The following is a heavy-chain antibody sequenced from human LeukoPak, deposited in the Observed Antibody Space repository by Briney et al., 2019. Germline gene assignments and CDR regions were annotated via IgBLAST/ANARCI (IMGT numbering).Heavy chain of an antibody. Sequence: SETLSLTCTVSGGSISSSSYYWGWIRQPPGKGLEWIGSIYYSGSTYYNPPLKSRVTISVDTSKNQFSLKLSSVTAADTAVYYCAGTYYYDSSGYYPLWYWGQGTLVTVSS. CDR3: AGTYYYDSSGYYPLWY. CDR2: IYYSGST. J-gene: IGHJ4*02. D-gene: IGHD3-22*01. V-gene: IGHV4-39*01. CDR1: GGSISSSSYY.